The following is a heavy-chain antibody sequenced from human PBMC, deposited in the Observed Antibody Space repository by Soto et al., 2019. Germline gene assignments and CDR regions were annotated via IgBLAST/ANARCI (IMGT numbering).Heavy chain of an antibody. CDR3: ARALDYDYVWGTLYLHYGMDV. V-gene: IGHV3-13*01. D-gene: IGHD3-16*01. J-gene: IGHJ6*02. CDR2: IGTAGDT. CDR1: GFTFSSYD. Sequence: PGGSLRLSCAASGFTFSSYDMHWVRQATGKGLEWVSAIGTAGDTYYQGSVKGRFTISRENAKNSLYLQMNSLRAGDTAVYYCARALDYDYVWGTLYLHYGMDVWGQGTTVTVSS.